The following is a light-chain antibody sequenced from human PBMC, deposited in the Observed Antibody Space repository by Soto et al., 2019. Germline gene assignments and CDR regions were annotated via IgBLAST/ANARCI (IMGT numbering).Light chain of an antibody. CDR3: QQRSNWPLT. Sequence: EIVLTQSPSTLSLSPGERATLSCRASQSVSSYLAWYQQKPGQAPRLLIYDASNSATGIPARFSGSGSGTDFTLTSSSLEPEDFAVYYGQQRSNWPLTFGGGTKVEIK. CDR2: DAS. CDR1: QSVSSY. J-gene: IGKJ4*01. V-gene: IGKV3-11*01.